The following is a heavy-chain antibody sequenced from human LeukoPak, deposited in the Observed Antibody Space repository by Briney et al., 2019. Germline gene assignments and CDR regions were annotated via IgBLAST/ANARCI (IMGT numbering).Heavy chain of an antibody. CDR2: INHSGST. J-gene: IGHJ4*02. Sequence: SETLSLTCAVYGGSFSGYYWSWIRQPPRKGLEWIGEINHSGSTNYNPSLKSRVTISVDTSKNQFSLKLSSVTAADTAVYYCARRPPPFYDSSGYYQRWGQGTLVTVSS. CDR3: ARRPPPFYDSSGYYQR. V-gene: IGHV4-34*01. CDR1: GGSFSGYY. D-gene: IGHD3-22*01.